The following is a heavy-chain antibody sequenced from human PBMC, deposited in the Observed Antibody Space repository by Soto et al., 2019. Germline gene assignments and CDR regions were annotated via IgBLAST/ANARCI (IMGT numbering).Heavy chain of an antibody. CDR2: ISAYNGNT. D-gene: IGHD2-2*01. CDR3: AQFVVVHGMDV. V-gene: IGHV1-18*01. Sequence: ASGRVSCRASGYTCTSYGISWVRQATGQGLEWMGWISAYNGNTNYAQKLQGRVTMTTDTSTSTAYMELRSLRSDDTVVYYCAQFVVVHGMDVWGQGTTVTVSS. J-gene: IGHJ6*02. CDR1: GYTCTSYG.